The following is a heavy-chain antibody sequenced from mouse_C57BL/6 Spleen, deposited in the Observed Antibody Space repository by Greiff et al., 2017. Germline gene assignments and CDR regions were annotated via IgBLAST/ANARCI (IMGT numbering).Heavy chain of an antibody. CDR3: AREGIYDYDERFAY. CDR2: IYPGDGDT. D-gene: IGHD2-4*01. J-gene: IGHJ3*01. CDR1: GYAFSSYW. Sequence: QVQLKESGAELVKPGASVKISCKASGYAFSSYWMNWVKQRPGKGLEWIGQIYPGDGDTNYNGKFKGKATLTADKSSSTAYMQLSSLTSEDSAVYFCAREGIYDYDERFAYWGQGTLVTVSA. V-gene: IGHV1-80*01.